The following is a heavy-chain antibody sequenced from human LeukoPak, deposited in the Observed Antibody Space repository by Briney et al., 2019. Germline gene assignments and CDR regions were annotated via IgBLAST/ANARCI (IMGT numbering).Heavy chain of an antibody. J-gene: IGHJ4*02. CDR2: IIPIFDTA. Sequence: GASVKVSCKASGGTFSSYAISWVRQAPGQGLEWMGGIIPIFDTANYAQKFQGRVTITADESTSTAYMELSSLRSEDTAVYYCARGDSGSYLTDYWGQGTPVTVSS. D-gene: IGHD1-26*01. CDR3: ARGDSGSYLTDY. CDR1: GGTFSSYA. V-gene: IGHV1-69*13.